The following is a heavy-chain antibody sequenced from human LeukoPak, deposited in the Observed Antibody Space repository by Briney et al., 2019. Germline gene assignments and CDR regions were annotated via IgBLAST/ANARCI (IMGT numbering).Heavy chain of an antibody. CDR2: ISSSSSNI. V-gene: IGHV3-21*01. D-gene: IGHD1-26*01. CDR3: ARGMGYYYYYYMDV. J-gene: IGHJ6*03. Sequence: GGSLRLSCAASGFTFSAYTMNWVSQAPGKWLEWVSSISSSSSNIYYADSVKGRFTISRGNAKNSLYLQMNSLRAEDTAVYYCARGMGYYYYYYMDVWGKGTTVTVSS. CDR1: GFTFSAYT.